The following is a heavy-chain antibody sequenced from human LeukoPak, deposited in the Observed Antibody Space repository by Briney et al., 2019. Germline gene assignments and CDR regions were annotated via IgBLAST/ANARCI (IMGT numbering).Heavy chain of an antibody. CDR2: IFYDGSNK. J-gene: IGHJ2*01. CDR1: GFTFSRNG. Sequence: GGSLRLSCAASGFTFSRNGMHWVRQAPGMGLEWVALIFYDGSNKYYVDSVKGRFTISRDNSKNMLYLQMNSLRAEDTAVYYCARDLLYSGSYSWYFDLWGRGTPVTVSS. CDR3: ARDLLYSGSYSWYFDL. V-gene: IGHV3-33*01. D-gene: IGHD1-26*01.